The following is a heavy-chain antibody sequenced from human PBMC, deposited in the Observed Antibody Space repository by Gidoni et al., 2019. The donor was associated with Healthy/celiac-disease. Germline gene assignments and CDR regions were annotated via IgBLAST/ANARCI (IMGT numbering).Heavy chain of an antibody. V-gene: IGHV3-30*18. CDR3: AKVLVVVPAVPYYYYGMDV. CDR2: ISYDGSNK. D-gene: IGHD2-2*01. J-gene: IGHJ6*02. CDR1: GFTFSSYG. Sequence: QVQLVESGGGVVQPGRSLRLSCAASGFTFSSYGMHGVRQAPGKGLEWVAVISYDGSNKYYADSVKGRFTISRDNSKNTLYLQMNSLRAEDTAVYYCAKVLVVVPAVPYYYYGMDVWGQGTTVTVSS.